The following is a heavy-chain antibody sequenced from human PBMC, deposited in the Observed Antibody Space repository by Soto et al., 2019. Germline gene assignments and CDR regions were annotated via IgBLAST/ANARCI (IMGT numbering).Heavy chain of an antibody. V-gene: IGHV3-23*01. D-gene: IGHD3-16*01. J-gene: IGHJ4*02. CDR2: LSSTGGST. Sequence: LESGGGLAQPGGSLRLSCAASGFTFSNYAMSWVRQAPGKGLEWVSALSSTGGSTYYADSVKGRFTISRDNSQTTLYLQLNSLRVEDTAIYYCAKMRVPYVRYYFDNWGQGTLVTVSS. CDR3: AKMRVPYVRYYFDN. CDR1: GFTFSNYA.